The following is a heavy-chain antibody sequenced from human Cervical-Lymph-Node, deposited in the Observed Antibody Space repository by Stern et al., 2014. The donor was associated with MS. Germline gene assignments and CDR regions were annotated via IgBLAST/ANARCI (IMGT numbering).Heavy chain of an antibody. V-gene: IGHV1-69*01. CDR1: GGTFSNYA. D-gene: IGHD2-21*01. Sequence: VQLVQSGAEVKKPGSSVKVSCKTSGGTFSNYAISWVRQAPGQGLDWLGGLTHILDATNYAQKFQGRITITADESTRTAYMELSSLRSDDTAMYYCARGDSEAPIYYFDYWGQGTLVTVSS. CDR3: ARGDSEAPIYYFDY. CDR2: LTHILDAT. J-gene: IGHJ4*02.